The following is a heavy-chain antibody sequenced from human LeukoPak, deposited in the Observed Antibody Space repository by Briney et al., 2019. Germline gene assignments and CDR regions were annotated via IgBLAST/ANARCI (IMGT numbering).Heavy chain of an antibody. Sequence: GGSLRLSCAASGFTFSSYAMSWVRQAPGTGLEWVSAISGSGGSTYYADSVKGRFTISRDNSKNTLYLQMNSLRAEDTAVYYCAKGRAYYDSSGYYLLDYWGQGTLVTVSS. J-gene: IGHJ4*02. CDR3: AKGRAYYDSSGYYLLDY. V-gene: IGHV3-23*01. CDR1: GFTFSSYA. D-gene: IGHD3-22*01. CDR2: ISGSGGST.